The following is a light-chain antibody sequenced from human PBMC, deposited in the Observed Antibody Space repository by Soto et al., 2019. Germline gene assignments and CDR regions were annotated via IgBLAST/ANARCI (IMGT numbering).Light chain of an antibody. CDR3: QSYDNILSAVV. Sequence: QSVLTQPPSVSGAPGQRVTISCTGSSSSVGAGYDVHWYQHLPGTAPKLLIFSNTNRPSGVPDRFSGSKSGTSVSLAIAGRQAEDEGDYYCQSYDNILSAVVFGGGTKVTVL. CDR1: SSSVGAGYD. CDR2: SNT. J-gene: IGLJ2*01. V-gene: IGLV1-40*01.